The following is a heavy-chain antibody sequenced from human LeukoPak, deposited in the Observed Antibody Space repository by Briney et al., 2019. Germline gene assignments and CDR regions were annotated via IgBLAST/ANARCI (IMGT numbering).Heavy chain of an antibody. CDR1: GYTFTGYG. D-gene: IGHD2-2*01. CDR3: ARDIVVVPAVDYYYYYGMDV. J-gene: IGHJ6*02. Sequence: ASVKVSCKASGYTFTGYGISWVRQAPGQGLEWMGWISAYNGNTNYAQKLQGRVTMTTDTSTSTAYMELRSLRSDDTAVYYCARDIVVVPAVDYYYYYGMDVWGQGTTVTVSS. CDR2: ISAYNGNT. V-gene: IGHV1-18*01.